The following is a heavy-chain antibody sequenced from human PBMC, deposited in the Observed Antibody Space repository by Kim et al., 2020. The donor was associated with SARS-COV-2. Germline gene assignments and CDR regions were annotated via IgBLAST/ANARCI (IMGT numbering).Heavy chain of an antibody. Sequence: ASVKVSCKASGYTFTSYYMHWVRQAPGQGLEWMGIINPSGGSTSYAQKFQGRVTMTRDTSTSTVYMELSSLRSEDTAVYYCAKAYCSSTSCNDYGMDVWGQGTTVTVSS. V-gene: IGHV1-46*01. D-gene: IGHD2-2*01. CDR2: INPSGGST. J-gene: IGHJ6*02. CDR1: GYTFTSYY. CDR3: AKAYCSSTSCNDYGMDV.